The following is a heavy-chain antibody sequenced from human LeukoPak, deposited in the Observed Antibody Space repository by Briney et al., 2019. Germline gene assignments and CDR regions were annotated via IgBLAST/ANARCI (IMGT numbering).Heavy chain of an antibody. CDR1: GFACSSYA. J-gene: IGHJ4*02. Sequence: PGGFLRLSCAGSGFACSSYAMRCVRDALGLGRKWVSAISGSGGGTYYADSVKGRFTISRATSKNTLYLQMNSLRPEDTAVYYRAEVPYDFWSGRGYWGQGTLVTVSS. CDR3: AEVPYDFWSGRGY. V-gene: IGHV3-23*01. D-gene: IGHD3-3*01. CDR2: ISGSGGGT.